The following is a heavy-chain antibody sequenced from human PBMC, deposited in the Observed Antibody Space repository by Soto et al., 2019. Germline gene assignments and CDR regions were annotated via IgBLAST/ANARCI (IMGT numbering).Heavy chain of an antibody. V-gene: IGHV3-30*18. D-gene: IGHD5-18*01. CDR2: ISYDGSNK. J-gene: IGHJ4*02. CDR1: GFTFSSYG. CDR3: AKPSGIQLWGPVDY. Sequence: QVQLAESGGGVVQPGRSLRLSCAASGFTFSSYGMHWVRQAPGKGLEWVAVISYDGSNKYYADSVKGRFTISRDNSKNTLYLQMNSLRAEDTAVYYCAKPSGIQLWGPVDYWGQGTLVTVSS.